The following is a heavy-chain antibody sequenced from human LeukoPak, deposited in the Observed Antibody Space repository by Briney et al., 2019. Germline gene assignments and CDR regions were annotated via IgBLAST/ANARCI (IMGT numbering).Heavy chain of an antibody. CDR2: IYPGDSDT. CDR1: GSRFTSYW. J-gene: IGHJ6*03. V-gene: IGHV5-51*01. D-gene: IGHD3-3*01. CDR3: ARLPYYDFWSGYYPYYYYMDV. Sequence: GESLQISCKGSGSRFTSYWIGWVRQMPGKGLEWMGIIYPGDSDTRYSPSFQGQVTISADKSISTAYLQWSSLKASDTAMYYCARLPYYDFWSGYYPYYYYMDVWGKGTTVTVSS.